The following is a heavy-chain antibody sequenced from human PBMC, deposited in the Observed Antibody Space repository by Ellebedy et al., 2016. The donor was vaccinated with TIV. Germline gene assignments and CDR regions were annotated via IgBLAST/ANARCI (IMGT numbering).Heavy chain of an antibody. CDR2: ISYDGNNK. J-gene: IGHJ4*02. CDR3: GRELNNVLRNFDWVGPIDY. Sequence: PGGSLRLSCAASGFRFSSYAMHWVRQAPGKGLEWVAIISYDGNNKYYADSVKGRFTISRDSSKNTLDLQMNSLRAEDTAVYYCGRELNNVLRNFDWVGPIDYWGQGTPVTVSS. CDR1: GFRFSSYA. D-gene: IGHD3-9*01. V-gene: IGHV3-30*01.